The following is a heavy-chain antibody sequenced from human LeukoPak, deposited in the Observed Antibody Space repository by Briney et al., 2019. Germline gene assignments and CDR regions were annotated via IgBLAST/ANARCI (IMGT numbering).Heavy chain of an antibody. CDR1: GGSISRGDHY. D-gene: IGHD2-8*01. CDR3: ARGGQKWLQFLDF. Sequence: PSETLSLTCTVSGGSISRGDHYWSWIRQHPGKGLEWIVYIFYSGSTYTNPSLKRRISMSVYTSKNQFSLRLTSVTAADTAVYYCARGGQKWLQFLDFWGQGTLVTVSS. J-gene: IGHJ4*02. CDR2: IFYSGST. V-gene: IGHV4-31*03.